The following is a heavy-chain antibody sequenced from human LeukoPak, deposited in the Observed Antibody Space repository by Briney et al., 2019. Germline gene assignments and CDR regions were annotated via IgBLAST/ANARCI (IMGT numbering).Heavy chain of an antibody. J-gene: IGHJ4*02. V-gene: IGHV7-4-1*02. CDR3: AREVDCSGGSCYWAYFDY. D-gene: IGHD2-15*01. Sequence: ASVKVSCKASGYTFTSYAMNWVRQAPGQGLEWMGWINTNTGNPTYAQGFTGRFVFSLDTSVSAAYLQISSLKAEDTAVYYCAREVDCSGGSCYWAYFDYWGQGTLVTVSS. CDR2: INTNTGNP. CDR1: GYTFTSYA.